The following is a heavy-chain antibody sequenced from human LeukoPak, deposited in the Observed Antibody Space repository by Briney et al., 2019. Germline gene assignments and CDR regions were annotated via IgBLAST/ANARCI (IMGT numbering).Heavy chain of an antibody. D-gene: IGHD1-1*01. Sequence: GGSLRLSCAASGFTFSSYGMHWVRQAPGKGLEWVAVISYDGSNKYNADSVKGRFTISRDNSKNTLYLQMNSLRAEDTAVYYCAKDLYNWNDFFDYWGQGTLVTVSS. CDR1: GFTFSSYG. CDR2: ISYDGSNK. V-gene: IGHV3-30*18. CDR3: AKDLYNWNDFFDY. J-gene: IGHJ4*02.